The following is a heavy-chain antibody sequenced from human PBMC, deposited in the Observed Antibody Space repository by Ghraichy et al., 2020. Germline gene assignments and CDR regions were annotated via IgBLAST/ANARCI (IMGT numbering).Heavy chain of an antibody. CDR2: IYYTGST. CDR1: GGSISSYY. J-gene: IGHJ6*02. Sequence: SETLSLTCIVSGGSISSYYWSWIRQPPGKGLEWIGYIYYTGSTNYNPSPKSRVTISVDTSKNRFSLKLSSVTAADTAVYYCARDFRAERYYGMDVWGQGTTVTVSS. V-gene: IGHV4-59*01. CDR3: ARDFRAERYYGMDV.